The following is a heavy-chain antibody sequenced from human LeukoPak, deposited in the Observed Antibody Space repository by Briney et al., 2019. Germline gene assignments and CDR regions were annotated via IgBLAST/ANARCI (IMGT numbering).Heavy chain of an antibody. CDR2: IWYGGSNK. J-gene: IGHJ4*02. CDR1: GFTFSSYG. D-gene: IGHD4-17*01. CDR3: ARDRSGDYVLDY. Sequence: GGSLRLSCAASGFTFSSYGMHWVRQAPGKGLEWVAVIWYGGSNKYYADSVKGRFTISRDNSKNTLYLRMNSLRAEDTAVYYCARDRSGDYVLDYWGQGTLVTVSS. V-gene: IGHV3-33*01.